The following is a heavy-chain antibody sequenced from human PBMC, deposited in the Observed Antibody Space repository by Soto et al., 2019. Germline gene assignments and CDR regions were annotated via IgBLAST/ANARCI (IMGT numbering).Heavy chain of an antibody. V-gene: IGHV5-10-1*01. D-gene: IGHD6-19*01. CDR1: GYSFTSYW. CDR2: IDPSDSYT. J-gene: IGHJ4*02. Sequence: GESLKISCKGSGYSFTSYWISWVRQMPGKGLEWMGRIDPSDSYTNYSPSFQGHVTISADKSTSTAYLQWSSLKASDTAMYYCARHSSGWPLFDYWGQGTLVTVSS. CDR3: ARHSSGWPLFDY.